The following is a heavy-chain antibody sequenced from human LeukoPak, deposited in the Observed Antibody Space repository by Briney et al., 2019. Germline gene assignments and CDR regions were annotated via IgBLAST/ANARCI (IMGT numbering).Heavy chain of an antibody. CDR2: IFYTGRA. V-gene: IGHV4-59*12. D-gene: IGHD6-6*01. CDR1: GGSISTYY. CDR3: ARDRGGAARWGGWFDP. J-gene: IGHJ5*02. Sequence: KPSETLSPTCNVFGGSISTYYWTWIRQPPGKGLEWIGYIFYTGRASYSPSLKSRVTISGDTSKNQFSLKLSSVTAADTAVYYCARDRGGAARWGGWFDPWGQGTLVTVSS.